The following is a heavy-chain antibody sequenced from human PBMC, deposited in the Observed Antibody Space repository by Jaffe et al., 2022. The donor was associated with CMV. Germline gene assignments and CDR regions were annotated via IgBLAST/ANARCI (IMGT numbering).Heavy chain of an antibody. Sequence: EVQLVESGGGLVKPGGSLRLSCAASGFTFSNAWMSWVRQAPGKGLEWVGRIKSKTDGGTTDYAAPVKGRFTISRDDSKNTLYLQMNSLKTEDTAVYYCTTDPGQALSSGWYSIYYYYGMDVWGQGTTVTVSS. CDR2: IKSKTDGGTT. V-gene: IGHV3-15*01. CDR3: TTDPGQALSSGWYSIYYYYGMDV. J-gene: IGHJ6*02. D-gene: IGHD6-19*01. CDR1: GFTFSNAW.